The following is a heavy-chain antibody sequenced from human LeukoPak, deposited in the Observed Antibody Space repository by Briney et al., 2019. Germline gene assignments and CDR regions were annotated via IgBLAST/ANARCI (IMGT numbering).Heavy chain of an antibody. CDR3: AREGPPNNDYYDSSIDY. J-gene: IGHJ4*02. CDR2: INPSGGST. V-gene: IGHV1-46*01. CDR1: GYTFTSYY. Sequence: GASVKVSCKASGYTFTSYYMHWVRQAPGQGLEWMGIINPSGGSTSYAQKFQGRVTMTRDTSTSTVYMELSSLRSEDTAVYYCAREGPPNNDYYDSSIDYWGQGTLVTVSS. D-gene: IGHD3-22*01.